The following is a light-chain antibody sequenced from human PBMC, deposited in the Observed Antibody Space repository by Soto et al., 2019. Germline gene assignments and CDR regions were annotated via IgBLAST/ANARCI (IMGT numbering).Light chain of an antibody. V-gene: IGKV3-15*01. CDR2: DAS. J-gene: IGKJ1*01. Sequence: EIVMPQSPATLSVSPGERVSLSCRASQNIHDKLAWYQQKPGQTPRLLIYDASTRATGISGSFSGSGSGTEFTLTISSLQPEEVATYYCQNFDSAPQTVGQGTKVDIK. CDR3: QNFDSAPQT. CDR1: QNIHDK.